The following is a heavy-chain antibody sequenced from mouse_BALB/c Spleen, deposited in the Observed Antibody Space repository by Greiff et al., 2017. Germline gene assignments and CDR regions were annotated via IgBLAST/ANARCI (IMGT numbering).Heavy chain of an antibody. J-gene: IGHJ4*01. V-gene: IGHV1S81*02. Sequence: QVQLQQSGAELVKPGASVKLSCKASGYTFTSYWMHWVKQRPGQGLEWIGEINPSNGRTNYNEKFKSKATLTVDKSSSTAYMQLSSLTSEDSAVYYCARRWRDYAMDYWGQGTSVTVSS. CDR1: GYTFTSYW. CDR3: ARRWRDYAMDY. CDR2: INPSNGRT.